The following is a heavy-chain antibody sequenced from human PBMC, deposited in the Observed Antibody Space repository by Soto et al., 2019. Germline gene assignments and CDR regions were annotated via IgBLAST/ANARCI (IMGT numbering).Heavy chain of an antibody. CDR2: ISPKSGGT. Sequence: QVQLVQSGAEVKKPGASVKLSCEASGYTFTYYYMHWVLQAPGQGFEWRGRISPKSGGTNYAQKFHCRVTMTWDTSLNTAYMELSSLTSEDTAVYYCARPPGYISDWYYFDLWGQGTLITVSS. CDR3: ARPPGYISDWYYFDL. D-gene: IGHD3-9*01. V-gene: IGHV1-2*02. CDR1: GYTFTYYY. J-gene: IGHJ4*02.